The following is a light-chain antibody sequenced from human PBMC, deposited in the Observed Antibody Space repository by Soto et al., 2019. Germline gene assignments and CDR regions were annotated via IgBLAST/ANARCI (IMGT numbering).Light chain of an antibody. CDR1: NIGSKS. V-gene: IGLV3-21*04. J-gene: IGLJ2*01. CDR3: QVWDSSSDHVV. CDR2: YDS. Sequence: SYELTQPPSVSVAPGKTARITCGGNNIGSKSVHWYQQKPGQAPVLVIYYDSDRPSGIPERFSGYNSGNTATLTISRVEAGDEADYYCQVWDSSSDHVVFGGGTTLTVL.